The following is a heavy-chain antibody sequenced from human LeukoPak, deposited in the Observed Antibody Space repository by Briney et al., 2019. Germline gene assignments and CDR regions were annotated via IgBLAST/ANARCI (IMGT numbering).Heavy chain of an antibody. CDR2: ISWNSGSI. D-gene: IGHD5-12*01. J-gene: IGHJ4*02. Sequence: GRSLRLSCAASGFTFDDYAMHWVRQAPGKGLEWVSGISWNSGSIGYADSVKGRFTISRDNAKNSLYLQMNSLRAEDTALYYCAKGVGGWLRQFDYWGQGTLVTVSS. CDR3: AKGVGGWLRQFDY. CDR1: GFTFDDYA. V-gene: IGHV3-9*01.